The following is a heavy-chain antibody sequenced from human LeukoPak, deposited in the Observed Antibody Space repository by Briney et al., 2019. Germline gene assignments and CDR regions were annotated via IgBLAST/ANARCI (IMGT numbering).Heavy chain of an antibody. D-gene: IGHD3-22*01. Sequence: SEPLSLTCTVSGGSISSYYWSWIRQPPGKGLEWIGYISYSGSINYNPSLKSRVTMSVDTSKNQFSLKLSSVTAADTAVYYCARGVTMIVVVIHDWYFDLWGRGTLVTVSS. CDR2: ISYSGSI. V-gene: IGHV4-59*01. J-gene: IGHJ2*01. CDR1: GGSISSYY. CDR3: ARGVTMIVVVIHDWYFDL.